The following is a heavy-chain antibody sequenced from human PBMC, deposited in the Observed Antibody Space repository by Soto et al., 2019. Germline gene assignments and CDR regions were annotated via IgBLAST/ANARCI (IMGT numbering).Heavy chain of an antibody. CDR1: GGSISSSSYY. CDR3: ARLRPLLRYFDWLFDY. J-gene: IGHJ4*02. CDR2: IYYSGST. D-gene: IGHD3-9*01. Sequence: QLQLQESGPGLVKPSETLSLTCTVSGGSISSSSYYWGWIRQPPGKGLEWIGSIYYSGSTYYNPSLKSRVTISVDTSKNQFSLKLSSVTAADTAVYYCARLRPLLRYFDWLFDYWGQGTLVTVSS. V-gene: IGHV4-39*01.